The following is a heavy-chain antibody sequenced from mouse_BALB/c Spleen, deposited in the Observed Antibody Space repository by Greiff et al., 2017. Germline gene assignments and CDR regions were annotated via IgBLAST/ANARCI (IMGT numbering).Heavy chain of an antibody. D-gene: IGHD4-1*01. CDR2: ISYSGST. Sequence: DVQLQESGPGLVKPSQSLSLTCTVTGYSITSDYAWNWIRQFPGNKLEWMGYISYSGSTSYNPSLKSRISITRDTSKNQFFLQLNSVTTEDTATYYCARSGTASDYWGQGTTLTVSS. CDR3: ARSGTASDY. J-gene: IGHJ2*01. V-gene: IGHV3-2*02. CDR1: GYSITSDYA.